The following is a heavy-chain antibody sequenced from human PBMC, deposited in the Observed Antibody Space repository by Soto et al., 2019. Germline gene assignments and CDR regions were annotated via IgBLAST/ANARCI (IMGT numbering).Heavy chain of an antibody. CDR3: ARGDSTDCSNGVCSFFYNHDMDV. CDR1: GYSFTDYH. V-gene: IGHV1-2*04. CDR2: INPKSGGT. Sequence: ASVKVSCKASGYSFTDYHIHWVRQAPGQGLEWLGRINPKSGGTSTAQKFQGWVTMTTDTSISTASMELTRLTSDDTAIYYCARGDSTDCSNGVCSFFYNHDMDVWGPGTTVTVSS. D-gene: IGHD2-8*01. J-gene: IGHJ6*02.